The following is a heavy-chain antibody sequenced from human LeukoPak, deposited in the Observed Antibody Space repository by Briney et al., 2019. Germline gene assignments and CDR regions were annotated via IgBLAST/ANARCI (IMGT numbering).Heavy chain of an antibody. Sequence: GGSLRLSCAASGFTVSSNYMSWFRQAPGKGLEWVSVIYSGGSTYYADSVKGRFTISRDNSKNTLYLQMNSLRAEDTAVYYCARTFGGYSSSWYAFDTWGQGTMVTVSS. CDR2: IYSGGST. J-gene: IGHJ3*02. CDR3: ARTFGGYSSSWYAFDT. V-gene: IGHV3-53*01. D-gene: IGHD6-13*01. CDR1: GFTVSSNY.